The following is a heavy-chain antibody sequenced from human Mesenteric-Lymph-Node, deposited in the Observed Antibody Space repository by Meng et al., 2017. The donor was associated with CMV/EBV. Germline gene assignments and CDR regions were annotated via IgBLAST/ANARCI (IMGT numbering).Heavy chain of an antibody. CDR3: ARGPRTPGP. Sequence: LRLSCAASGFIFSNSWMNWVRQAPGKGLEWVANIKQDGSEKYYVDSVKGRFTISRDNAKNSLYLQMNSLRAEDTAVYYCARGPRTPGPWGQGTLVTVSS. CDR1: GFIFSNSW. CDR2: IKQDGSEK. V-gene: IGHV3-7*01. J-gene: IGHJ5*02.